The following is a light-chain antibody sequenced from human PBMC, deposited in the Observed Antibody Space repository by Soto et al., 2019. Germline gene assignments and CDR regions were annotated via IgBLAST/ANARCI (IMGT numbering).Light chain of an antibody. V-gene: IGLV1-40*01. CDR1: SSNIGAHYD. Sequence: QSVLTQPPSVSGAPGQRVAISCTGGSSNIGAHYDVHWYQQFPGTPPRLLIYGNTNRPSGVPARVSGSRSGTSASLAITGLWAEDEAEYYCQSYDSSLRAWVFGGGTKLTVL. CDR2: GNT. J-gene: IGLJ3*02. CDR3: QSYDSSLRAWV.